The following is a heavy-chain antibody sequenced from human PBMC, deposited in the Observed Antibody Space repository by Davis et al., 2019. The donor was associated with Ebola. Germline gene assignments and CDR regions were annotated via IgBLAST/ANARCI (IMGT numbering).Heavy chain of an antibody. J-gene: IGHJ3*02. D-gene: IGHD1-26*01. CDR2: IIPIFGTA. V-gene: IGHV1-69*13. CDR1: GGTFSSYA. Sequence: SVKVSCKASGGTFSSYAISWVRQAPGQGLEWMGGIIPIFGTANYAQKFQGRVTITADESTSTAYMELSSLRSDDTAVYFCARTSIVGTTTTASDIWGQGTLVTVSS. CDR3: ARTSIVGTTTTASDI.